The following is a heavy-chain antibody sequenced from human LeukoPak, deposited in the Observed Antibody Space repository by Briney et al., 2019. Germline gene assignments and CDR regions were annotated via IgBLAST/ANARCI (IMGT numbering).Heavy chain of an antibody. CDR2: TYYSGST. Sequence: SQTLSLTCTVSGGSISSGDYYWSWIRQPPGKGLEWIGYTYYSGSTYYNPSLKNRVSISVDTSKNQFSLNLSSVTAADTAVYYCARPYYYGSRIDPWGQGTLVTVSS. V-gene: IGHV4-30-4*01. CDR1: GGSISSGDYY. J-gene: IGHJ5*02. CDR3: ARPYYYGSRIDP. D-gene: IGHD3-22*01.